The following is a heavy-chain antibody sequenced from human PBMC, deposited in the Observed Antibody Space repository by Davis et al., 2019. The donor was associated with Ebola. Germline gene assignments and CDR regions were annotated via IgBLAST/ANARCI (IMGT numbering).Heavy chain of an antibody. D-gene: IGHD3-22*01. Sequence: GGSLRLSCVASGFTFSHYGMHWVRQAPGKGLEWVAVIWYDGTNKYYGDSVRGRFTISRDNSKNTLYLQMNSLRAEDTAVYYCAKAYDSSGTNISRWAAYYYYYMDVWGKGTTVTVSS. CDR3: AKAYDSSGTNISRWAAYYYYYMDV. V-gene: IGHV3-33*06. J-gene: IGHJ6*03. CDR2: IWYDGTNK. CDR1: GFTFSHYG.